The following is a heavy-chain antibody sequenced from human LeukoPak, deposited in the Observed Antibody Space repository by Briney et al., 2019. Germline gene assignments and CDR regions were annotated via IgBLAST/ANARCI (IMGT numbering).Heavy chain of an antibody. CDR2: ISGDGYST. J-gene: IGHJ6*03. V-gene: IGHV3-43*02. Sequence: QAGGSLRLSCAASGFTFDDYAMHWVRQVPGKGLEWVSLISGDGYSTYYVDSVKGRFTISRDNSKNSLYLQVNSLRTEDTALYYCAKDNWDGSNKGYMDVWGKGTTVTVSS. CDR3: AKDNWDGSNKGYMDV. CDR1: GFTFDDYA. D-gene: IGHD5-24*01.